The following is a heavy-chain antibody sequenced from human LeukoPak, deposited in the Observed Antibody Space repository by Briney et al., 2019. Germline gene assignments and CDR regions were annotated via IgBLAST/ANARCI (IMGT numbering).Heavy chain of an antibody. V-gene: IGHV4-34*01. D-gene: IGHD3-16*01. CDR3: ARANYDYVWGSYFFDY. CDR1: GGSFSGYY. Sequence: SEALSLTCAVYGGSFSGYYWSWIRQPPGKGLEWIGEINHSGSTNYNPSLKSRVPISVDTSKNQFSLKLSSVTAADTAVYYCARANYDYVWGSYFFDYWGQGTLVTVSS. CDR2: INHSGST. J-gene: IGHJ4*02.